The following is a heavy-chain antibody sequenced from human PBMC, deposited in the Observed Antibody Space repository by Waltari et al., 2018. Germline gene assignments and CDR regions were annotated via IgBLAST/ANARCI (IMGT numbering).Heavy chain of an antibody. Sequence: EVQLVESGGALVQPGGSLRPSRAVSGFTVRGHYVTWVRQVPGKGLEWLSVIYAGGTTFYADSVKDRFIVSRDNPKNTVYLQMNTLRPDDTAIYYCARADSSGWYGFDYWGQGTLVTVSS. J-gene: IGHJ4*02. D-gene: IGHD6-19*01. CDR1: GFTVRGHY. CDR2: IYAGGTT. V-gene: IGHV3-66*01. CDR3: ARADSSGWYGFDY.